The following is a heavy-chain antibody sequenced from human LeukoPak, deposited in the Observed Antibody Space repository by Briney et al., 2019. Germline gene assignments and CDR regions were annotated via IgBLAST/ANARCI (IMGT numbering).Heavy chain of an antibody. Sequence: SETLSLTCTVSGDSISSGSYFWSWIRQPAGKGLEWIGRIYTNGSTNYNPSLKSRVTISVDTSKNQFSLKLSSVTAADTAVYYCASLVTKYGSGSYYFDYWGQGTLVTVSS. CDR1: GDSISSGSYF. CDR2: IYTNGST. V-gene: IGHV4-61*02. CDR3: ASLVTKYGSGSYYFDY. D-gene: IGHD3-10*01. J-gene: IGHJ4*02.